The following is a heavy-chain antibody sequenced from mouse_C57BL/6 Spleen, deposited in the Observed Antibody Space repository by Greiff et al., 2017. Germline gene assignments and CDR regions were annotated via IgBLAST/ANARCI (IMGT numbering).Heavy chain of an antibody. CDR1: GYTFTSYW. D-gene: IGHD2-2*01. CDR3: TRSEPIYYGYDGGYYYAMDY. CDR2: IYPGNSDT. V-gene: IGHV1-5*01. J-gene: IGHJ4*01. Sequence: VQLQQSGTVLARPGASVKMSCKTSGYTFTSYWMHWVKQRPGQGLEWIGAIYPGNSDTSYNQKFKGKAKLTAVTSASTAYMELSSLTNEDSAVYYCTRSEPIYYGYDGGYYYAMDYWGQGTSVTVSS.